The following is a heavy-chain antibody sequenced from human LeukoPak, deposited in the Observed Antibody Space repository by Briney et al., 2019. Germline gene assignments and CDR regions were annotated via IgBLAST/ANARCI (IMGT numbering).Heavy chain of an antibody. Sequence: GGSLRLSCAACGFTFSHYSIDWVRQAPGKGLERVASITSSSSHIYYADSEKGRFTISRDNAKNEVYLQMNSLRAEDTAIYYCARVMMGATVTTFHYYCMDVWGVGTTVTVSS. CDR2: ITSSSSHI. V-gene: IGHV3-21*01. D-gene: IGHD4-11*01. CDR1: GFTFSHYS. J-gene: IGHJ6*03. CDR3: ARVMMGATVTTFHYYCMDV.